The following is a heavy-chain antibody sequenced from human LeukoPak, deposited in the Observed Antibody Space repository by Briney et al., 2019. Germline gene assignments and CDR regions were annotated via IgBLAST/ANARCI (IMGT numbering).Heavy chain of an antibody. D-gene: IGHD6-19*01. CDR2: IKEDGGER. Sequence: SGGSLRLSCAASGFTFSNHWMTWVRQAPGKGLEWVANIKEDGGERYYVDSVKGRFTISRDNAKNSVYLQMNSLRVEDTGLYYCARDDSGPAYWGQGTLVTVSS. CDR3: ARDDSGPAY. V-gene: IGHV3-7*01. CDR1: GFTFSNHW. J-gene: IGHJ4*02.